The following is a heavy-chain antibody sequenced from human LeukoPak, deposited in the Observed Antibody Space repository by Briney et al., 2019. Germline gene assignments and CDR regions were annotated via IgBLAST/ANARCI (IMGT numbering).Heavy chain of an antibody. Sequence: PGGSLRPSCAASGFTFSSYAMHWVRHTTDQGLEWVAVISYDGSNAHYADSVKGRFAISRDNSKNTLYLQMNSLTAEDTAVYDCEREVVATVRYYFDYWGQGALVTVSS. V-gene: IGHV3-30*09. J-gene: IGHJ4*02. CDR1: GFTFSSYA. CDR3: EREVVATVRYYFDY. D-gene: IGHD5-12*01. CDR2: ISYDGSNA.